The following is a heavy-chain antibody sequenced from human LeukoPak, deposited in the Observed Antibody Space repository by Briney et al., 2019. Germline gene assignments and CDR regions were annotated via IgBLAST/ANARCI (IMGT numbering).Heavy chain of an antibody. D-gene: IGHD5-12*01. CDR2: INHSGST. CDR3: ARGVVATSFYFDY. CDR1: GGSLSGYY. V-gene: IGHV4-34*01. Sequence: PSETLSLTCAVYGGSLSGYYWSWIRQPPGKGLEWIGEINHSGSTNYNPSLKSRVTISVDTSKNQFSLKLSSVTAADTAVYYCARGVVATSFYFDYWGQGTLVTVSS. J-gene: IGHJ4*02.